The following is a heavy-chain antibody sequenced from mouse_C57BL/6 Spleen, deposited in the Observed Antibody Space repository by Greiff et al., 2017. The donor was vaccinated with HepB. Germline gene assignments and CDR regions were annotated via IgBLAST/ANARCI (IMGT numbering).Heavy chain of an antibody. J-gene: IGHJ2*01. D-gene: IGHD3-3*01. Sequence: VKLQQPGAELVMPGASVKLSCKASGYTFTSYWMHWVKQRPGQGLEWIGEIDPSDSYTNYNQKFKGKSTLTVDKSSSTAYMQLSSLTSEDSAVYYCASGGTGYWGQGTTLTVSS. CDR3: ASGGTGY. V-gene: IGHV1-69*01. CDR1: GYTFTSYW. CDR2: IDPSDSYT.